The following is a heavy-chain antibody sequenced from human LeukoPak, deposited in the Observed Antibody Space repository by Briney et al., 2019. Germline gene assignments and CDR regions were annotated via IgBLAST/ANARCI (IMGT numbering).Heavy chain of an antibody. V-gene: IGHV3-23*01. Sequence: GGSLRLSCAASGFIFSSYAMSWVRQAPGKGLEWVSAISGSGGSTYYADSVKGRFTISRDNSKNTLYLQMNSLRAEDTAVYYCAKAHAWKSFSGEYYFDYWGQGTLVTVSS. D-gene: IGHD3-10*01. CDR1: GFIFSSYA. CDR3: AKAHAWKSFSGEYYFDY. J-gene: IGHJ4*02. CDR2: ISGSGGST.